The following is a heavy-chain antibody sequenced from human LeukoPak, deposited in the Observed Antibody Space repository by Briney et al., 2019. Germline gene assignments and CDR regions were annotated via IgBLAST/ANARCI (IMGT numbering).Heavy chain of an antibody. CDR3: ARHSSGWYSDY. V-gene: IGHV4-31*03. J-gene: IGHJ4*02. Sequence: PSETLSLTCTVSGGSISSGGYYWSWIRQHPGKGLEWIGYIYYSGSTYYNPSLKSRVTISVDTSKNQFSLKLSSVTAADTAVYYCARHSSGWYSDYWGQGTLVTVSS. CDR2: IYYSGST. CDR1: GGSISSGGYY. D-gene: IGHD6-19*01.